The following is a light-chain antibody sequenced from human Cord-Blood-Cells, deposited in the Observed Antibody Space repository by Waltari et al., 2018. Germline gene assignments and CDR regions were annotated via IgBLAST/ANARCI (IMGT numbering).Light chain of an antibody. V-gene: IGLV2-23*01. CDR2: EGS. CDR3: CSYAGSSTWV. CDR1: SRDDGSYNL. J-gene: IGLJ3*02. Sequence: QSALTQPASVSGSPGQSITISCTGTSRDDGSYNLVSWYQQHPGKAPKLMIYEGSKRPSGVSNRFSGSKSGNTASLTISGLQAEDEADYYCCSYAGSSTWVFGGGTKLTVL.